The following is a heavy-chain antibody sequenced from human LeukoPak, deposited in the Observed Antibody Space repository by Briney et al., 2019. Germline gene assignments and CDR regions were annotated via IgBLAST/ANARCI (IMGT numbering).Heavy chain of an antibody. V-gene: IGHV3-30-3*01. CDR1: GFTFSSYA. CDR2: ISYNGDNK. D-gene: IGHD3-3*01. CDR3: AKARRSGSDGGYYFDY. Sequence: PGGSLRLSCAASGFTFSSYAMSWVRQAPGKGLEWVAVISYNGDNKNYVDSVKGRFTISRDNSKNTLYLQMSSLRAEDTAVYYCAKARRSGSDGGYYFDYWGQGTLVTVSS. J-gene: IGHJ4*02.